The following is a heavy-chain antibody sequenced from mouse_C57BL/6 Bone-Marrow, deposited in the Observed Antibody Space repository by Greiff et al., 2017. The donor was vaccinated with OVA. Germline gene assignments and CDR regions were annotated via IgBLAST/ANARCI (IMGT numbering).Heavy chain of an antibody. CDR1: GYTFTSYG. Sequence: LVESGAELARPGASVKLSCKASGYTFTSYGISWVKQRTGQGLEWIGEIYPRSGNTYYNEKFKGKATLTADKSSSTAYMELRSLTSEDSAVYFCARSRVVATDWYFDVWGTGTTVTVSS. V-gene: IGHV1-81*01. CDR2: IYPRSGNT. CDR3: ARSRVVATDWYFDV. J-gene: IGHJ1*03. D-gene: IGHD1-1*01.